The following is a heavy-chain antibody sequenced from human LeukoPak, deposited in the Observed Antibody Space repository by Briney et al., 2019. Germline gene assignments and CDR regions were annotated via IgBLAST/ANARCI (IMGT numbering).Heavy chain of an antibody. CDR2: ISYDGSNE. Sequence: GGSLRLSCAASGFTFSSYVMHWVRQAPGKGLEWVAIISYDGSNEYYADSVKGRFTISRDNSKNTLYLQMNSLRAADTAVYYCARVYGYSGYDREDWYYYMDVWGKGTTVTVPS. CDR1: GFTFSSYV. J-gene: IGHJ6*03. D-gene: IGHD5-12*01. CDR3: ARVYGYSGYDREDWYYYMDV. V-gene: IGHV3-30*04.